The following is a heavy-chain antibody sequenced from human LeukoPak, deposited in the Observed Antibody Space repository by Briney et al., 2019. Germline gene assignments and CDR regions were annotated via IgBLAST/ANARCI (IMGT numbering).Heavy chain of an antibody. Sequence: GGSLRLSCAASGFTFSSYSMTWVRQAPGKGLEWVSSISGSSSYIYYADSVKGRFTISRDNAKNSLYLQMNSLRAEDTAVYYCAGAFYPSNAFDIWGQGTMVTVSS. D-gene: IGHD2/OR15-2a*01. CDR3: AGAFYPSNAFDI. CDR2: ISGSSSYI. V-gene: IGHV3-21*01. J-gene: IGHJ3*02. CDR1: GFTFSSYS.